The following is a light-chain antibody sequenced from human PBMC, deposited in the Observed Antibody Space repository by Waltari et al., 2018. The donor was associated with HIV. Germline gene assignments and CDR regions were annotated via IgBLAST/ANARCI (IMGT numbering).Light chain of an antibody. Sequence: QSVLTQPPSVSGAPGQRVTISCTGGSSNIGADYDVHWYQQIPGTSPKLLISGNKNRPSGVRDRFSASKSGASASLAITGLQAEDEADYFCQSYDRSLSASVVFGGGTKLTVL. V-gene: IGLV1-40*01. J-gene: IGLJ2*01. CDR2: GNK. CDR1: SSNIGADYD. CDR3: QSYDRSLSASVV.